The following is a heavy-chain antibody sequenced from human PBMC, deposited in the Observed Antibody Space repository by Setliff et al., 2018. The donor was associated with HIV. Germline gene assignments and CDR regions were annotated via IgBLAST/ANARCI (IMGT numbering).Heavy chain of an antibody. CDR2: ISAYNGNT. CDR1: GYTFTSYG. V-gene: IGHV1-18*01. CDR3: ARDPGRDGYNLGAFDI. Sequence: ASVQVSCKASGYTFTSYGISWVRQAPGQGLEWMGWISAYNGNTNYAQKLQGRVTMTTDTSTSTAYMELRSLRSDDTAVYYCARDPGRDGYNLGAFDIWGQGAMVTVSS. J-gene: IGHJ3*02. D-gene: IGHD5-12*01.